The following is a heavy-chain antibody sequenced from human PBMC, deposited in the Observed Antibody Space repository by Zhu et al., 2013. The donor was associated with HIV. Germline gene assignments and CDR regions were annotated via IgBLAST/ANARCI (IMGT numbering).Heavy chain of an antibody. CDR2: ISTYNGNT. Sequence: QVQLVQSGAEVKKPGASVKVSCKASSYTFTSYGISWVRQAPGQGLEWMGWISTYNGNTNYTQKLQGRVTMTTDTSTSTAYMQLRSLRSDDMALYYCARNLAAAALFDYWGQGTLVTVSS. D-gene: IGHD6-13*01. J-gene: IGHJ4*02. CDR3: ARNLAAAALFDY. CDR1: SYTFTSYG. V-gene: IGHV1-18*03.